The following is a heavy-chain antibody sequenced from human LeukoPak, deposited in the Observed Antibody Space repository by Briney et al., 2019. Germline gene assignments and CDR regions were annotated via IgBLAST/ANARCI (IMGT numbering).Heavy chain of an antibody. J-gene: IGHJ4*02. D-gene: IGHD2-15*01. CDR2: TYYRYQWYV. CDR1: GDSVSSNRTA. CDR3: SREGWWFDF. Sequence: QTLSLTSAISGDSVSSNRTAWHWLRQSPSRGLEWLGSTYYRYQWYVDYASSVKSRIILTPDTSKNQISLQLNSVAREDTAVYYCSREGWWFDFWGQGTLVTVFS. V-gene: IGHV6-1*01.